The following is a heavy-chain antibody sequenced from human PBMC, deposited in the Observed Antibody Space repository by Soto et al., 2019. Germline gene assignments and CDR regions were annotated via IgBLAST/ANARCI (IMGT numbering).Heavy chain of an antibody. V-gene: IGHV3-30*03. CDR1: GFSFNDYA. CDR2: ISSDGHHQ. J-gene: IGHJ4*02. D-gene: IGHD3-22*01. CDR3: SRGTYYPQSSGLHADY. Sequence: GGSLRLSCAPSGFSFNDYAMYWVRQAPGQGLEWVAIISSDGHHQFYLDNLRGRFTVSRDNSENTLYLQMSSLRPEDTAVYYCSRGTYYPQSSGLHADYWGPGTVVTVSS.